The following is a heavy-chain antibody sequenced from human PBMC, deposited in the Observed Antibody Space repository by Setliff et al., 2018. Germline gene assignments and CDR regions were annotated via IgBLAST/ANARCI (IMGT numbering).Heavy chain of an antibody. CDR3: ATGGPVLNGDYIS. Sequence: SETLSLTCSVSGASISTTYYYWDWIRQSPEKGLEWIGTIYQNGITYYNPSVKSRVTISVDKSKNQFSLSLRSVTAADTAVYYCATGGPVLNGDYISWGQGTLVTVPS. V-gene: IGHV4-39*07. J-gene: IGHJ5*02. CDR1: GASISTTYYY. D-gene: IGHD3-10*01. CDR2: IYQNGIT.